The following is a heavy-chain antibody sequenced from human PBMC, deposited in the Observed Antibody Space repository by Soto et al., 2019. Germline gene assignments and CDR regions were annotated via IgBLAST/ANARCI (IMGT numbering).Heavy chain of an antibody. CDR2: INGYTDST. CDR1: GYTFTSYG. V-gene: IGHV1-18*01. CDR3: ARSWVTGKGGIDV. Sequence: GASVKVSCKASGYTFTSYGFTWVRQAPGQGLEWMGIINGYTDSTSYAQKFQGRVTMTTNTSTNTAYLDLWTLISEDTAVYYCARSWVTGKGGIDVWGQGTTVTVS. D-gene: IGHD3-16*01. J-gene: IGHJ6*02.